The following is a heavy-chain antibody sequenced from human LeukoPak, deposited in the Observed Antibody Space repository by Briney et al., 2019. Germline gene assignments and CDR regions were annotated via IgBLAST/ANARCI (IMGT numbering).Heavy chain of an antibody. V-gene: IGHV4-59*08. CDR1: GGSISSYY. J-gene: IGHJ1*01. CDR2: IYYSGST. CDR3: AIRGYNSEYFQH. Sequence: SETLSLTCTVSGGSISSYYWSWIRQPPGKGLEWIGYIYYSGSTNYNPSLKSRVTISVDTSKNQFSLKLSSVTAADTAVYYCAIRGYNSEYFQHWGQGTLVTVSS. D-gene: IGHD5-12*01.